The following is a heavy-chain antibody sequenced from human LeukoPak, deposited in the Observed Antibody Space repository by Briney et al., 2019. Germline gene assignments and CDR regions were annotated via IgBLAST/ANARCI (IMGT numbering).Heavy chain of an antibody. J-gene: IGHJ4*02. CDR2: IYYSGST. Sequence: SETLSLTCTVSGDSISSYYWSWIRQPPGKGLEWIGYIYYSGSTNYNPSLKSRVTISVDTSKNQFSLKLSSVTAADTAVYYCARSDTAMDYFDYWGQGTLVTVSS. D-gene: IGHD5-18*01. CDR1: GDSISSYY. CDR3: ARSDTAMDYFDY. V-gene: IGHV4-59*08.